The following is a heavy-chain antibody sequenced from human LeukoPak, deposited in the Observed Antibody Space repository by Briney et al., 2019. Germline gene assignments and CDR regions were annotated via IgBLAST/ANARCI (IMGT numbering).Heavy chain of an antibody. CDR3: ARGGSGYGDYYYFYGLDV. CDR2: SXSRSTT. Sequence: SXSRSTTYYADSVKGRFTISRDKAKNSLYLQMNSLRDEDTAVYYCARGGSGYGDYYYFYGLDVWGQGTTVTVSS. D-gene: IGHD3-22*01. V-gene: IGHV3-48*02. J-gene: IGHJ6*02.